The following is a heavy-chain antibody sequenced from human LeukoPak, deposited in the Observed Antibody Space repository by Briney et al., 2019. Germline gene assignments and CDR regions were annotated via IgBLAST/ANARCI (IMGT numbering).Heavy chain of an antibody. Sequence: PGGSLRLSCAASGFTFSNYGMHWVRQAPGKGLEWVAVITYDGSKKYYGDSVKGRLTISRDNSKNTLFLQMNSLRVDDTAVYYCARSGPHIGASALGKDVWGQGTTVTGSS. J-gene: IGHJ6*02. D-gene: IGHD4/OR15-4a*01. CDR2: ITYDGSKK. V-gene: IGHV3-30*03. CDR1: GFTFSNYG. CDR3: ARSGPHIGASALGKDV.